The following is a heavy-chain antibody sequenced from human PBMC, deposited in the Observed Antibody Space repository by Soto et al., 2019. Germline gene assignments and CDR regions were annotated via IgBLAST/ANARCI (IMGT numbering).Heavy chain of an antibody. CDR3: AKGRPAQQWLPTTPQSALDY. D-gene: IGHD6-19*01. J-gene: IGHJ4*02. V-gene: IGHV3-23*01. CDR1: GFTFSSYA. CDR2: ISGSGGST. Sequence: GGSLRLSCAASGFTFSSYAMSWVRQAPGKGLEWVSAISGSGGSTYYADSVKGRFTISRDNSKDTLYLQMNSLRAEDTAVYYCAKGRPAQQWLPTTPQSALDYWGQGTLVTVSS.